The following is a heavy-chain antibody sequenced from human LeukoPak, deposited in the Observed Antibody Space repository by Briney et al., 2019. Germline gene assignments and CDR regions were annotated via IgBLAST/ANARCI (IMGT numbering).Heavy chain of an antibody. J-gene: IGHJ4*02. CDR3: GKTTTGYSSGRYPGWPVDY. Sequence: GGSLRLSCAATGFTFNSYAMYWVRQAPGKGLEWVSGIFGRGGSAHYADSVQGRFTISRDNSKITVYLQMDSLRVEDTAVYYCGKTTTGYSSGRYPGWPVDYWGQGTLVTVSS. CDR1: GFTFNSYA. V-gene: IGHV3-23*01. CDR2: IFGRGGSA. D-gene: IGHD6-19*01.